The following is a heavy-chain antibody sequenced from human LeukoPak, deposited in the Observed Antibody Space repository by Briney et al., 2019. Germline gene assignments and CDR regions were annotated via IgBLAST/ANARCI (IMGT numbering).Heavy chain of an antibody. D-gene: IGHD2-15*01. CDR1: GGSFSGYY. Sequence: PSETLSLTCAVYGGSFSGYYWSWIRQPPGKGLEWVGEINHSGSTNYNPSLKSRVTISVDTSKNQFSLKLSSVTAADTAVYYCARGRRYCSDGSCIWAYYYYYMDVWGKGTTVTFSS. V-gene: IGHV4-34*01. J-gene: IGHJ6*03. CDR3: ARGRRYCSDGSCIWAYYYYYMDV. CDR2: INHSGST.